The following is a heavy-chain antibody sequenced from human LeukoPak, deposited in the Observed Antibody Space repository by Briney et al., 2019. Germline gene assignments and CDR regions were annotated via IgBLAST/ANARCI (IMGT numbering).Heavy chain of an antibody. D-gene: IGHD5-24*01. CDR3: ASHNPMATIDY. CDR1: GGSFSGYY. V-gene: IGHV4-34*01. CDR2: INHSGST. Sequence: SETLSLTCAVYGGSFSGYYWSWIRQPPGKGLEWIGEINHSGSTNYNPSLKSRVTISVDTSKNQFSLKLSSVTAADTAVYYCASHNPMATIDYWGQGTLVTVSS. J-gene: IGHJ4*02.